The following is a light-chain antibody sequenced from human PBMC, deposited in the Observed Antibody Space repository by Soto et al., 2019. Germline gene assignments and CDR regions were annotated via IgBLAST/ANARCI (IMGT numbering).Light chain of an antibody. Sequence: QSVLTQPASVSGSPGQSITISCTGTSRDVGAYNYVSWYQQHPGKAPKLMVCDVTNRPSGVSDRFSGSKSGNTASLTISGLQAEDEADYFCSSHSNITPYVFGTGTKVTVL. J-gene: IGLJ1*01. CDR1: SRDVGAYNY. CDR3: SSHSNITPYV. V-gene: IGLV2-14*01. CDR2: DVT.